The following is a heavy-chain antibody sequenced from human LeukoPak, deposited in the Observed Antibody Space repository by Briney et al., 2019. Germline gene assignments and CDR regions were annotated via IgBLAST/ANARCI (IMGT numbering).Heavy chain of an antibody. J-gene: IGHJ5*02. CDR3: ARQGGSGGYSYGYGNWFDP. Sequence: SETLSLTCTVSGGSISSYYWSWIRQPPGKGLEWIGYIYYSGSTNYNPSLKSRVTISVDTSKNQFSLKLSSETAADTTVYYCARQGGSGGYSYGYGNWFDPWGQGTLVTVS. D-gene: IGHD5-18*01. CDR2: IYYSGST. V-gene: IGHV4-59*08. CDR1: GGSISSYY.